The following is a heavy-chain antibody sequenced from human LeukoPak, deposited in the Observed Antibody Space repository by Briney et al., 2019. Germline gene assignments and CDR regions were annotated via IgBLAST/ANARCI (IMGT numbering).Heavy chain of an antibody. CDR1: GYTLTELS. D-gene: IGHD3-16*01. J-gene: IGHJ4*02. CDR2: FDPEDGET. CDR3: ATALYGLNSPGGDY. Sequence: ASVKVSCKVSGYTLTELSMHWVRQAPGKGLEWMGGFDPEDGETIYAQKFQGRVTMTEDTSTDTAYMELSSLRPEDTAVYYCATALYGLNSPGGDYWGQGTLVTVSS. V-gene: IGHV1-24*01.